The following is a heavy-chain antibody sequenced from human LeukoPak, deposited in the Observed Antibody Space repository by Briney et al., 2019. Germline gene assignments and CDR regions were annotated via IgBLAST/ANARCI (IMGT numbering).Heavy chain of an antibody. V-gene: IGHV3-30-3*01. CDR3: ARGIWWD. CDR1: GFTFSSYA. J-gene: IGHJ4*02. CDR2: IPYDGSNK. D-gene: IGHD5-12*01. Sequence: PGRSLRLSCAASGFTFSSYAMHWVRQAPGKGLEWVAVIPYDGSNKYYADSVKDRFTISRDNAKNTLYLQMNSLRAEDTAVYYCARGIWWDWGQGILVTVSS.